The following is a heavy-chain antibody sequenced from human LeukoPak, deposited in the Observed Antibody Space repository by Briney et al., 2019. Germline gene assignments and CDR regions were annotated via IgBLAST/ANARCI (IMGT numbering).Heavy chain of an antibody. CDR1: GGSISSSNW. J-gene: IGHJ4*02. V-gene: IGHV4-4*02. CDR2: IYHSGST. CDR3: ARATAGWFFFDY. Sequence: SETLSLTCAVSGGSISSSNWWSWVRQPPGKGLEWIGEIYHSGSTNYNPSLKSRVTISADTSKNQFSLKLSSATAADTAVYYCARATAGWFFFDYWGQGTLVTVSS. D-gene: IGHD6-19*01.